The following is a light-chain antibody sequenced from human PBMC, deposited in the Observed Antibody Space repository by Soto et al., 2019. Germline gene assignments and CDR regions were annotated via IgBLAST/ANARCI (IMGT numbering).Light chain of an antibody. CDR2: AAS. CDR3: QQGFSLPFT. CDR1: HFISIF. J-gene: IGKJ3*01. V-gene: IGKV1-39*01. Sequence: DIQMTQSPSSLSASVGDRVTISCRASHFISIFANWYQQKPGKAPKLLMSAASRVEGGVPSRFSGSGSGTDFALTITSLQPEDFATYYCQQGFSLPFTFGPGTKVDI.